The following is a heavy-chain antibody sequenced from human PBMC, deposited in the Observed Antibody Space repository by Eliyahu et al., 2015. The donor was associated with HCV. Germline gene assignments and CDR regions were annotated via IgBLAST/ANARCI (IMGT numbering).Heavy chain of an antibody. CDR1: GXTFSDYY. V-gene: IGHV3-11*01. J-gene: IGHJ3*02. CDR3: ARLIYCSGGNCGAFAYDI. Sequence: QVQLVESGGGSVKPGGSLRLSCVASGXTFSDYYLSWIRQAPGKGLGWVSDVESSGRSKYYADSVKGRFTISRDNTKNSLYLQMSSLRAEDTAVYYCARLIYCSGGNCGAFAYDIWGQGTMVTVSS. CDR2: VESSGRSK. D-gene: IGHD2-15*01.